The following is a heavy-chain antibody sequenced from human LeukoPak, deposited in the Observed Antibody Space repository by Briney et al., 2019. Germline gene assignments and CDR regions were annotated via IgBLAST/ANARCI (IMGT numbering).Heavy chain of an antibody. CDR3: ARDIGYTYYYDSSRPKKANSAFDI. V-gene: IGHV4-34*01. CDR2: INHSGST. J-gene: IGHJ3*02. D-gene: IGHD3-22*01. CDR1: GGSFSGYY. Sequence: SETLSLTCAVYGGSFSGYYWSWIRQPPGKGLEWIGEINHSGSTNYNPSLKSRVTISVDTSKNQFSLKLSSVTAADTAVYYCARDIGYTYYYDSSRPKKANSAFDIWGQGTMVTVSS.